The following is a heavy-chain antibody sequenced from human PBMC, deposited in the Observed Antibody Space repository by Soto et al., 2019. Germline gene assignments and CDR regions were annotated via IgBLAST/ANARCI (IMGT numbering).Heavy chain of an antibody. Sequence: PGGSLRLSCAASGFTFSSYAMTWVRQAPGKGLEWVSSISGSGRDTYYADSVKGRFTISRDNSKNTLYLQMNSLRAEDTAVYYCAKVASGSYYVDYWGHGTPVTVSS. CDR1: GFTFSSYA. J-gene: IGHJ4*01. D-gene: IGHD1-26*01. V-gene: IGHV3-23*01. CDR3: AKVASGSYYVDY. CDR2: ISGSGRDT.